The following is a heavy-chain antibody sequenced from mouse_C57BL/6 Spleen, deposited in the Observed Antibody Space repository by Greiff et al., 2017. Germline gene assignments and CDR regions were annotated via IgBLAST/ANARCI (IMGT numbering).Heavy chain of an antibody. V-gene: IGHV1-55*01. CDR3: AREDGNYVGFAY. CDR2: IYPGSGST. J-gene: IGHJ3*01. Sequence: VQLQQPGAELVKPGASVKMSCKASGYTFTSYWITWVKQRPGQGLEWIGDIYPGSGSTNYNEKFKSKATLTVDTSSSTAYMQLSSLTSEDSAVYYCAREDGNYVGFAYWGQGTLVTVSA. D-gene: IGHD2-1*01. CDR1: GYTFTSYW.